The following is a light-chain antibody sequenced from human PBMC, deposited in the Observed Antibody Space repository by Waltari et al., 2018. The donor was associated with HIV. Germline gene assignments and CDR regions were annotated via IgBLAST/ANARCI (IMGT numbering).Light chain of an antibody. CDR3: QSYVSTDLVL. CDR1: SGTIASNY. CDR2: GSN. J-gene: IGLJ2*01. Sequence: PGKTVTISCTRSSGTIASNYVQWYSHRPGSAPTTVIYGSNKRPSGVPDRFSCSIDTSANSASLTISGLKTEDEADYYCQSYVSTDLVLFGGGTSLTVL. V-gene: IGLV6-57*03.